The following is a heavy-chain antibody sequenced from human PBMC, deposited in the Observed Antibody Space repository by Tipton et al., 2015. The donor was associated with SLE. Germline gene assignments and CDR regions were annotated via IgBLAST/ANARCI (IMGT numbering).Heavy chain of an antibody. Sequence: LRLSCAVYGGSFSGYYWSWIRQPPGKGLEWIGEINHSGSTNYNPSLKSRVTISVDTSKNQFSLKLSSVTAADTAVYYCARGLADFDYWGQGTLVAVSS. CDR1: GGSFSGYY. CDR3: ARGLADFDY. V-gene: IGHV4-34*01. CDR2: INHSGST. J-gene: IGHJ4*02.